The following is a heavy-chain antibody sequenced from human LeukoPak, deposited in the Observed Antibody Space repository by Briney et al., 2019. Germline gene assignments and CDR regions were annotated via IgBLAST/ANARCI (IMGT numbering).Heavy chain of an antibody. J-gene: IGHJ4*02. V-gene: IGHV1-46*01. CDR1: GCTFTSYY. CDR3: ARAFETIAVAGTLDY. D-gene: IGHD6-19*01. CDR2: INPSGGST. Sequence: ASVKVSCKASGCTFTSYYMHWVRQAPGQGLEWMGIINPSGGSTSYAQKFQGRVTMTRDTSTSTVYMELSSLRSDDTAVYYCARAFETIAVAGTLDYWGQGTLVTVSS.